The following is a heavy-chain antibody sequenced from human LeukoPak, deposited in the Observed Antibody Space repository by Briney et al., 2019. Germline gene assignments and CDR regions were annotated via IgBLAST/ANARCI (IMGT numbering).Heavy chain of an antibody. CDR3: AGGTGFIIKD. CDR1: GFTFSGCW. V-gene: IGHV3-7*03. Sequence: GGSLRLSCAASGFTFSGCWMSWVRQSPEKGLEWVANIKQDGSEKNYVDSVKGRFTISRDNAKNSLYLQMNNLRVEDTAMYYCAGGTGFIIKDWGQGTLVTVSS. J-gene: IGHJ4*02. D-gene: IGHD3-9*01. CDR2: IKQDGSEK.